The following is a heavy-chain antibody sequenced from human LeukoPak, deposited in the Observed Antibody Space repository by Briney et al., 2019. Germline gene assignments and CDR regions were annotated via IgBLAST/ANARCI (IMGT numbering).Heavy chain of an antibody. CDR2: ISSSSSYI. D-gene: IGHD3-3*01. J-gene: IGHJ4*02. CDR1: GFTFSSYS. Sequence: GGSLRLSCAASGFTFSSYSMNWVRQAPGKGLEWVSSISSSSSYIYYADSVKGRFTISRDNAKNSLYLQMNSLRAEDTAVYYCAREIFGVVISYRNTSYWGQGTLVTVSS. V-gene: IGHV3-21*01. CDR3: AREIFGVVISYRNTSY.